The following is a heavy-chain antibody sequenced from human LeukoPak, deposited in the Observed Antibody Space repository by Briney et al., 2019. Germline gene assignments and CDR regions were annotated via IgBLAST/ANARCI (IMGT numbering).Heavy chain of an antibody. D-gene: IGHD1-26*01. Sequence: AGGSLRLSCAASGFTVSNNYINWVRQAPGKGLEWVSVIYISGNTFYADSVKGRFTISRDDSENTVYLQMNSLRAEDTAMYYCARVYSGTYHDAFDLWGQGTLVTVSS. CDR3: ARVYSGTYHDAFDL. V-gene: IGHV3-53*01. J-gene: IGHJ3*01. CDR1: GFTVSNNY. CDR2: IYISGNT.